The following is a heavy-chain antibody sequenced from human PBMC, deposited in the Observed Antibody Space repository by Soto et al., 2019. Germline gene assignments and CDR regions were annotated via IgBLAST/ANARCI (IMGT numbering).Heavy chain of an antibody. D-gene: IGHD3-3*01. CDR2: ISSSGSTI. Sequence: EVQLVESGGGLVQPGGSLRLSCAASGFTFSSYEMNWVRQAPGKGLEWVSYISSSGSTIYYADSVKGRFTISRDNAKNSLYLQMNSLRAEDTAVYYCAGDLNTEYYDFWSGYYTKGRDYWGQGTLVTVSS. V-gene: IGHV3-48*03. J-gene: IGHJ4*02. CDR1: GFTFSSYE. CDR3: AGDLNTEYYDFWSGYYTKGRDY.